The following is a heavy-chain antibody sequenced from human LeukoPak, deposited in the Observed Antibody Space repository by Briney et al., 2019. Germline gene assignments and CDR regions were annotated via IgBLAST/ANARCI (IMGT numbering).Heavy chain of an antibody. Sequence: ASVKVSCKASGYTFTSYGISWVRQAPGQGLEWMGWISAYNGNTNYAQKLQGRVTMTTDTSTSTAYMELRSLRSDDTAVYYCARDRGDFWSGYYGSPGYWGQGTLVTVSS. CDR2: ISAYNGNT. V-gene: IGHV1-18*01. D-gene: IGHD3-3*01. CDR3: ARDRGDFWSGYYGSPGY. J-gene: IGHJ4*02. CDR1: GYTFTSYG.